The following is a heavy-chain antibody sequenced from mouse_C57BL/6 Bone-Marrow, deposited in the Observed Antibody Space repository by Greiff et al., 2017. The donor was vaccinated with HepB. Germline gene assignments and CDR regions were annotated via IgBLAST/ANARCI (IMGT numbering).Heavy chain of an antibody. Sequence: QVQLKESGPGLVQPSQSLSITCTVSGFSLTSYGVHWVRQSPGKGLEWLGVIWSGGSTDYNAAFISRLSISKDNSKSQVFFKVNSLQADDTAIYYCAVTIVTTHWYFDVWGTGTTVTVSS. J-gene: IGHJ1*03. CDR2: IWSGGST. CDR1: GFSLTSYG. V-gene: IGHV2-2*01. CDR3: AVTIVTTHWYFDV. D-gene: IGHD2-5*01.